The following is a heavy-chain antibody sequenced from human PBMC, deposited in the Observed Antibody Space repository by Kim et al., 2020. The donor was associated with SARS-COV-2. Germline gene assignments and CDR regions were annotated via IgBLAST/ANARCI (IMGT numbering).Heavy chain of an antibody. V-gene: IGHV4-59*09. Sequence: NHSRKGRVTISGDTSKNQYSLKLSSVTAADTAVYYCARGSSYYYYYGIDVWGQGTTVTVSS. CDR3: ARGSSYYYYYGIDV. J-gene: IGHJ6*02.